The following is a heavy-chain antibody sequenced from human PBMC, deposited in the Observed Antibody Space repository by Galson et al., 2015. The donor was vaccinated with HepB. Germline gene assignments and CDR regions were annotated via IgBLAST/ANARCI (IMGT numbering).Heavy chain of an antibody. V-gene: IGHV4-34*01. CDR2: INHSGST. CDR1: GGSFSGYY. Sequence: SETLSLTCAVYGGSFSGYYWSWIRQPPGKGLEWIGEINHSGSTNYNPSLKSRVTISVDTSKNQFSLKLSSVTAADTAVYYCARGYGYYGYWGQGTLVTVSS. J-gene: IGHJ4*02. CDR3: ARGYGYYGY. D-gene: IGHD3-3*01.